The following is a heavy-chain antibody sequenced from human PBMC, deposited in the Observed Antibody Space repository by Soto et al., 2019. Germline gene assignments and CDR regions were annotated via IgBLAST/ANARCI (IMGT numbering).Heavy chain of an antibody. Sequence: ASVKVSFKTSGDTFTNFGLSWVRQAPGQGLEWMGWIATYNSNKNYAQKFQGRLTLTTDTSTSTGYTELKSLEYDDTAVYYCARVLRGVVNWFDPWGQGTLVTVSS. CDR3: ARVLRGVVNWFDP. D-gene: IGHD3-10*01. J-gene: IGHJ5*02. CDR1: GDTFTNFG. CDR2: IATYNSNK. V-gene: IGHV1-18*01.